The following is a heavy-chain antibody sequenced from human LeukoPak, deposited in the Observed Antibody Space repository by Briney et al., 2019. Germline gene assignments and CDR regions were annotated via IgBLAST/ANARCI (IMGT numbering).Heavy chain of an antibody. CDR1: GGSISSYY. CDR3: ARRRKVGATTYWFDP. V-gene: IGHV4-59*01. J-gene: IGHJ5*02. Sequence: SETLSLTCTVSGGSISSYYWSWIRQPPGKGLEWIGYIYYSGSTNYNPSLKSRVTISVDTSKNQFSLKLSSVTAADTAVYYCARRRKVGATTYWFDPWGQGTLVTVSS. D-gene: IGHD1-26*01. CDR2: IYYSGST.